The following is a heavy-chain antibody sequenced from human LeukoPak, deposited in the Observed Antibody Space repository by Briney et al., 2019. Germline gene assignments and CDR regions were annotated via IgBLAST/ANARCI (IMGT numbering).Heavy chain of an antibody. CDR3: ARHQEYDDNGGYYNYY. J-gene: IGHJ4*02. D-gene: IGHD3-22*01. CDR1: GYSFTSYW. CDR2: IYPGDSDT. V-gene: IGHV5-51*01. Sequence: GESLKISCKGSGYSFTSYWIGWVRQMPGKGLEWMGIIYPGDSDTRYSPSFQGQVTISADKSISTAYLQWSSLKASDTAMYYCARHQEYDDNGGYYNYYWGQGTLVTVSS.